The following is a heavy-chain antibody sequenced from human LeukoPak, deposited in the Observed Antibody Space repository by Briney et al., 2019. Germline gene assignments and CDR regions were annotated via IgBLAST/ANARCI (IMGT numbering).Heavy chain of an antibody. CDR1: GYSISSGYY. D-gene: IGHD6-13*01. J-gene: IGHJ4*02. CDR3: ARDQAAAGNGLDY. Sequence: SETLSLTCAVSGYSISSGYYWGWIRQPPGKGLEWIGSIYYSGSTYYNPSLKSRVTISVDTSKNQFSLKLSSVTAADTAVYYCARDQAAAGNGLDYWGQGTLVTVSS. CDR2: IYYSGST. V-gene: IGHV4-38-2*02.